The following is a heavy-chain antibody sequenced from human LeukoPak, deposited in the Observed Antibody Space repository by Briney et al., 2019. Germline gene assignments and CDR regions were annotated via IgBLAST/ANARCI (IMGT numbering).Heavy chain of an antibody. J-gene: IGHJ4*02. V-gene: IGHV3-21*06. CDR1: GFTFSTYT. Sequence: GGSLRLSCAASGFTFSTYTMNWVRQAPGKGLEWVASISSSSSHTYYADSLKGRFIISRDNAKNSLSLQMDSLSADDTAVYYCAGGRWELLRMDHWGQGALVTVSS. CDR2: ISSSSSHT. D-gene: IGHD1-26*01. CDR3: AGGRWELLRMDH.